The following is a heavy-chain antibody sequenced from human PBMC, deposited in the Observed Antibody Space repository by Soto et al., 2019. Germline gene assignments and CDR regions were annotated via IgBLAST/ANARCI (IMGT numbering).Heavy chain of an antibody. CDR2: ISSSGSTT. V-gene: IGHV3-11*01. D-gene: IGHD3-22*01. CDR3: ARVRGDSSGSYYFDY. CDR1: GFSLSDYY. J-gene: IGHJ4*02. Sequence: GGSLRLSCAASGFSLSDYYMIWIRQAPGEGLEWVSYISSSGSTTHYADSVKGRFTISKGNAKNSVYLQMNSLRAEDTAVYYCARVRGDSSGSYYFDYWGQGTLVTVSS.